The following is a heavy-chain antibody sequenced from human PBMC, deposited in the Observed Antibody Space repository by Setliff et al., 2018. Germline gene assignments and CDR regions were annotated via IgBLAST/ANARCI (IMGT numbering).Heavy chain of an antibody. Sequence: ASVKVSCKASGYTFNSYAMNWVRQAPGQGLEWMGWISTNTGNPTYAQGFTGRFVFSLDTSVSTAYLQISSLKAEDTAVYYCAREGEGSTFFPLDAFDIWGQGTMVTVSS. CDR1: GYTFNSYA. CDR2: ISTNTGNP. CDR3: AREGEGSTFFPLDAFDI. V-gene: IGHV7-4-1*02. J-gene: IGHJ3*02. D-gene: IGHD3-16*01.